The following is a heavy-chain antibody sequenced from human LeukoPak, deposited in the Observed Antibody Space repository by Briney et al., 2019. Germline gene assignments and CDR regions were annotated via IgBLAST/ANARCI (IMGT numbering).Heavy chain of an antibody. CDR3: AREGCSSTSCYANWFDP. V-gene: IGHV3-74*01. CDR1: GFTFSSYW. D-gene: IGHD2-2*01. CDR2: INSDGSST. J-gene: IGHJ5*02. Sequence: GGSLRLSCAASGFTFSSYWMHWVRQAPGKGLVWVSRINSDGSSTSYADSVKGRFTISRDNAKNTLYLQMNSLRAEDTTVYYCAREGCSSTSCYANWFDPWGQGTLVTVSS.